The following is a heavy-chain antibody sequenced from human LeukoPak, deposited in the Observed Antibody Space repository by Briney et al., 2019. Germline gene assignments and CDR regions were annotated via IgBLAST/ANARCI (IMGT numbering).Heavy chain of an antibody. CDR2: IYSGGST. D-gene: IGHD5-12*01. Sequence: QPGGSLRLSCAASGFTVSSNYMSWVRQAPGKGLEWVSVIYSGGSTYYADSVKGRFTISRDNSKNTLYLQLNTLRADDTAVYYCTQGKWPQTQSADYWGQGSLVTVSS. CDR3: TQGKWPQTQSADY. CDR1: GFTVSSNY. J-gene: IGHJ4*02. V-gene: IGHV3-66*01.